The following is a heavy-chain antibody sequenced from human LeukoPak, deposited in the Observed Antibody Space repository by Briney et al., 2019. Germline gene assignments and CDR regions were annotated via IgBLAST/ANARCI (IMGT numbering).Heavy chain of an antibody. CDR2: INAGNGNT. D-gene: IGHD1-26*01. J-gene: IGHJ4*02. Sequence: GASVRVSCTASGYTFTSYAMHWVRQAPGQRLEWMGWINAGNGNTKYSQKFQGRVTITRDTSASTAYMELSSLRSEDTAVYYCARDTHLGSRRGFDYWGQGTLVTVSS. CDR3: ARDTHLGSRRGFDY. CDR1: GYTFTSYA. V-gene: IGHV1-3*01.